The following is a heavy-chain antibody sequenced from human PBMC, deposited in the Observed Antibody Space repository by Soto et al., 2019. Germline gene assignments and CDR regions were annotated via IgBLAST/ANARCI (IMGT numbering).Heavy chain of an antibody. D-gene: IGHD6-19*01. V-gene: IGHV1-2*02. CDR2: INPNTGGT. Sequence: ASVKVSCKASGYTFTDYYIHWVRQAPGQGLEWMGWINPNTGGTKYAQNLQGRVTMTSDNSITTAHMELSRLRSDDTAVYFCMSSPYSSGSYDLSAHPPSDSFDYWGQGTLVTVSS. CDR3: MSSPYSSGSYDLSAHPPSDSFDY. J-gene: IGHJ4*02. CDR1: GYTFTDYY.